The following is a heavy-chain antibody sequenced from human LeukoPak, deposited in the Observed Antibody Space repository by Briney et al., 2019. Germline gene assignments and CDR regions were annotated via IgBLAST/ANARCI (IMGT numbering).Heavy chain of an antibody. D-gene: IGHD3-16*01. CDR3: ASGGGGSHYFDY. Sequence: SETLSLTCTVSGGSISSSSYYWGWMRQPPGKGLEWIGSIYYSGSTYYNPSLKSRVTISVDTSKNQFSLKLSSVTAADTAVYYCASGGGGSHYFDYWGQGTLVTVSS. V-gene: IGHV4-39*07. CDR1: GGSISSSSYY. J-gene: IGHJ4*02. CDR2: IYYSGST.